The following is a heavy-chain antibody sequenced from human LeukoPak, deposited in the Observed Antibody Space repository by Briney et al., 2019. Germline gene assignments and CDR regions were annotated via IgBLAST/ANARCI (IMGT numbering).Heavy chain of an antibody. CDR1: GGSISSGDYY. CDR2: IYYSGST. J-gene: IGHJ4*02. Sequence: SETLSLTCIVSGGSISSGDYYWSWIRQPPGKGLEWIGYIYYSGSTYYNPSLKCRVTISVDTSKNQISLKLSSVTAADTAVYYCARDLRDSSGYYYVNDWGQGTLVTVSS. V-gene: IGHV4-30-4*01. D-gene: IGHD3-22*01. CDR3: ARDLRDSSGYYYVND.